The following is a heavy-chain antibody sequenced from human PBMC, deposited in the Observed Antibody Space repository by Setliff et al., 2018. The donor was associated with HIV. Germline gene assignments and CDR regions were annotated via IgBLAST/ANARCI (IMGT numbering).Heavy chain of an antibody. V-gene: IGHV1-18*01. CDR1: GYTFTSYG. CDR3: ARETAMLD. Sequence: GASVKVSCKASGYTFTSYGISWVRQAPGQGLEWMGWISAYNGNTNYAQKLQGRFTISRDNAKKTVYLQMSSLRVEDTAVYYCARETAMLDWGQGALVTVS. D-gene: IGHD5-18*01. CDR2: ISAYNGNT. J-gene: IGHJ4*02.